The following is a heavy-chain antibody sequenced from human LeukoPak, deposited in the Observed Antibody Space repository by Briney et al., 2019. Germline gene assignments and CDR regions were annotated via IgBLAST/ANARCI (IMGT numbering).Heavy chain of an antibody. V-gene: IGHV1-18*01. J-gene: IGHJ4*02. D-gene: IGHD4-17*01. CDR1: GYTFSGYG. CDR3: ARGGGSYGDYSLWLGY. Sequence: ASVKVSCKASGYTFSGYGFSWVRQAPGQGLEWMGWISAYSGNTKYAQKYQARVTLTTDTSTSTAYMELRSPRSDDTAVYYCARGGGSYGDYSLWLGYWGQGTLVTVSS. CDR2: ISAYSGNT.